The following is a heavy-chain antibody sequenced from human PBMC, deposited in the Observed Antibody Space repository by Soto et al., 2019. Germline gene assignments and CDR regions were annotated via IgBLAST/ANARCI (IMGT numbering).Heavy chain of an antibody. CDR1: GFTLSRHT. J-gene: IGHJ3*02. CDR2: IGSRTSDI. V-gene: IGHV3-21*01. CDR3: VREYYDTSGYPNTFDM. Sequence: XGSLRLSCAASGFTLSRHTMNWVRQAPGKGLEWVSFIGSRTSDIYYADSVKGRFTISRDNAKNSLYLDLTRLRAEDTAVYFCVREYYDTSGYPNTFDMWGQGTMVT. D-gene: IGHD3-22*01.